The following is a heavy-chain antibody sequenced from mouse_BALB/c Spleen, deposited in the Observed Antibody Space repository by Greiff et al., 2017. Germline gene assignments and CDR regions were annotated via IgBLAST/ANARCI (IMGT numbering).Heavy chain of an antibody. D-gene: IGHD5-1-1*01. Sequence: VQLKESGPSLVKPSQTLSLTCSVTGDSITSGYWNWIRKFPGNKLEYMGYISYSGSTYYNPSLKSRISITRDTSKNQYYLQLNSVTTEDTATYYCARGGEKYDYDAMDYWGQGTSVTVSS. J-gene: IGHJ4*01. CDR2: ISYSGST. CDR3: ARGGEKYDYDAMDY. CDR1: GDSITSGY. V-gene: IGHV3-8*02.